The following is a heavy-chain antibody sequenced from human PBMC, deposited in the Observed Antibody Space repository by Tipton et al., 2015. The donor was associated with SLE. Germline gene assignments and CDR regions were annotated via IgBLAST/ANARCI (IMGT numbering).Heavy chain of an antibody. D-gene: IGHD3-22*01. V-gene: IGHV3-30*03. CDR3: ARSLDSSGTFDY. J-gene: IGHJ4*02. Sequence: SLRLSCAASGFTFSSYSMNWVRQAPGKGLEWLAVISYDGSNKYYADSVKGRFTISRDNSKNTLYLQMNSLRAEDTAVYYCARSLDSSGTFDYWGQGTLVTVSS. CDR1: GFTFSSYS. CDR2: ISYDGSNK.